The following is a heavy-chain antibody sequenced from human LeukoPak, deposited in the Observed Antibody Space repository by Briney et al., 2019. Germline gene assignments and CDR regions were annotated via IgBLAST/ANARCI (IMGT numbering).Heavy chain of an antibody. Sequence: PSETLSLTCAVYGGSFSGYYRSWIRQPPGKGLEWIGEINHSGSTNYNPSLMSRVTISVDTSKNQFSLKLSSVTAADTAVYYCARRRSRRYFDRSFDYWGQGTLVTVSS. D-gene: IGHD3-9*01. CDR3: ARRRSRRYFDRSFDY. J-gene: IGHJ4*02. CDR2: INHSGST. CDR1: GGSFSGYY. V-gene: IGHV4-34*01.